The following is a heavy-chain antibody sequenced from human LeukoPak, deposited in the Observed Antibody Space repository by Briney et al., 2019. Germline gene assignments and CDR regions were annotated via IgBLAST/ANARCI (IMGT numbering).Heavy chain of an antibody. Sequence: ASVKVSCKASGYTFTSYYMHWVRQAPGQGLEWMGIINPSGGSTSYAQKFQGRVTMTRDTSTSTVYMELSSLRSEDTAVYYCARDTTTDYGDEVGLDYWGQGTLVTVSS. CDR2: INPSGGST. CDR1: GYTFTSYY. CDR3: ARDTTTDYGDEVGLDY. J-gene: IGHJ4*02. V-gene: IGHV1-46*01. D-gene: IGHD4-17*01.